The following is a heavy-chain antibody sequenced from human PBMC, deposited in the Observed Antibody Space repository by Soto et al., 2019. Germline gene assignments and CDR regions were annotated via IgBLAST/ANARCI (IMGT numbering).Heavy chain of an antibody. CDR3: ARHTPAISISDH. CDR2: IYHSGST. D-gene: IGHD2-15*01. CDR1: GGSISSSNW. J-gene: IGHJ4*02. Sequence: PSETLSLTCAVSGGSISSSNWWSWVRQAPGKGLEWIGEIYHSGSTYYNPSLKSRVTISVDTSKNQFSLKLSSVTAADTAVYYCARHTPAISISDHWGQGTLVTVSS. V-gene: IGHV4-4*02.